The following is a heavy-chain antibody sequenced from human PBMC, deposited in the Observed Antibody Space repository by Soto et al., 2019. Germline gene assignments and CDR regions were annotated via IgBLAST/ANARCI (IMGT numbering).Heavy chain of an antibody. Sequence: GSLRLSCAASGFTFSSYSMNWVRQAPGKGLEWVSYISSSSSTIYYADSVKGRFTISRDNAKNSLYLQMNSLRDEDTAVYYCAREGIQLWSHYYYYGMDVWGQGTTVTVSS. D-gene: IGHD5-18*01. CDR3: AREGIQLWSHYYYYGMDV. J-gene: IGHJ6*02. CDR1: GFTFSSYS. CDR2: ISSSSSTI. V-gene: IGHV3-48*02.